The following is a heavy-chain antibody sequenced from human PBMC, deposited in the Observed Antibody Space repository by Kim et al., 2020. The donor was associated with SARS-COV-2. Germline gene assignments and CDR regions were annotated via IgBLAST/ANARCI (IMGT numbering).Heavy chain of an antibody. D-gene: IGHD4-17*01. CDR3: ARDFFTVTTGD. CDR1: GGSISSGDYY. J-gene: IGHJ4*02. V-gene: IGHV4-30-4*01. Sequence: SETLSLTCTVSGGSISSGDYYWSWIRQPPGKGLEWIGYIYYSGSTYYNPSLKSRVTISVDTSKNQFSLKLSSVTAADTAVYYCARDFFTVTTGDWGQGTLVTVSS. CDR2: IYYSGST.